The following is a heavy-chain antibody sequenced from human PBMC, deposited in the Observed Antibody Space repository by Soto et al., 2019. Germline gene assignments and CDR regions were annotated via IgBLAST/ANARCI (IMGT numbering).Heavy chain of an antibody. CDR1: GFSFSSYW. J-gene: IGHJ4*02. CDR3: ARGDVSVPTALYY. Sequence: DVQLEESGGGLVRPGGSLRLSCATSGFSFSSYWMYWVRQPPGKGLVWVSRVSGDGLRITDADSVRGRFKISRDNAKKTVYLQMDSLRDEDTAVYYCARGDVSVPTALYYWGQGTQVTVSS. D-gene: IGHD2-21*02. CDR2: VSGDGLRI. V-gene: IGHV3-74*01.